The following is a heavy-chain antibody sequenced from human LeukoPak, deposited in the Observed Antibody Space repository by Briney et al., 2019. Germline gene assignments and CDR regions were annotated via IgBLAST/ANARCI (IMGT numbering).Heavy chain of an antibody. J-gene: IGHJ4*02. V-gene: IGHV3-53*05. CDR3: AREMYSSSWYYFDY. Sequence: PGGSLRLSCAASGFTVSSTYMSWVRQAPGKGLEWVSVIYSGGNIYYIDSVKGRFTISRDNSKNTLCLQMNSLRAEDTAVYYCAREMYSSSWYYFDYWGQGTLVTVSS. CDR2: IYSGGNI. CDR1: GFTVSSTY. D-gene: IGHD6-13*01.